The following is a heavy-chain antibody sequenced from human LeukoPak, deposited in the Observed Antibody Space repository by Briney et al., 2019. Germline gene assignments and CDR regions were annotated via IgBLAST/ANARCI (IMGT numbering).Heavy chain of an antibody. V-gene: IGHV1-2*02. CDR2: INPNSGGT. CDR3: ARGGLFDWLPTLLDY. J-gene: IGHJ4*02. CDR1: GYTFAGYY. D-gene: IGHD3-9*01. Sequence: ASVKVSCKASGYTFAGYYMHWVRQAPGQGLEWMGWINPNSGGTNYAQKFQGRVTMTRDTSISTAYMERSRLRSDDTAVYYCARGGLFDWLPTLLDYWGQGTLVTVSS.